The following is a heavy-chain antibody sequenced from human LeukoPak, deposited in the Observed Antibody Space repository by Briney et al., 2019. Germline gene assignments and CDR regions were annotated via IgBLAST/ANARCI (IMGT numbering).Heavy chain of an antibody. Sequence: ASVKVSCKVSGYTLTELSMHWVRQAPGKGLEWMGGFDPEDGETIYAQKFQGRVTMTEDTSTDTAYMELSSLRSEDTAVYYCATVRYDFNYMDVWGKGTLVTVSS. CDR1: GYTLTELS. J-gene: IGHJ6*03. CDR3: ATVRYDFNYMDV. CDR2: FDPEDGET. D-gene: IGHD3-3*01. V-gene: IGHV1-24*01.